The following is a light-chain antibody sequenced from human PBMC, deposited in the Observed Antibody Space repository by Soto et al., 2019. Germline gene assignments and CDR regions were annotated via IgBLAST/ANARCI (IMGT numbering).Light chain of an antibody. V-gene: IGKV3-11*01. CDR1: QSVSGY. Sequence: EIVLPQSPATLSLSPGERATLSFRASQSVSGYLAWYQQRPGQAPRLLIYDASNRAAGIPARFSGSRSGPDFTLTISSLQPEDFATYYCQQSYSSPPTFGQGTKVDIK. J-gene: IGKJ1*01. CDR3: QQSYSSPPT. CDR2: DAS.